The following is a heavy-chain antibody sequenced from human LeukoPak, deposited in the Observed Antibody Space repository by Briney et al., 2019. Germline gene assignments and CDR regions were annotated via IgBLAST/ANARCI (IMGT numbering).Heavy chain of an antibody. CDR1: GFTVSSNY. CDR2: IYSGGST. J-gene: IGHJ4*02. CDR3: AKGNIVVVPAAKSGSFDY. V-gene: IGHV3-53*01. Sequence: GGSLRLSCAASGFTVSSNYMSWVRQAPGKGLEWVSVIYSGGSTYYADSVKGRFTISRDNSKNTLYLQMNSLRAEDTAVYYCAKGNIVVVPAAKSGSFDYWGQGTLVTVSS. D-gene: IGHD2-2*01.